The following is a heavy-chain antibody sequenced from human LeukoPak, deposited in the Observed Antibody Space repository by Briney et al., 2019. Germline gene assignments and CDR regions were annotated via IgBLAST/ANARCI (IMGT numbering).Heavy chain of an antibody. J-gene: IGHJ4*02. CDR2: IKQDGSDK. D-gene: IGHD1-26*01. Sequence: GGSLRLSCAASGFTFSNYAMSWVRQAPGRGLEWVANIKQDGSDKYYVDSVKGRFTISRDSAKNSLYLQMDSLRDEDTAVYYCAKGGRAPDYWGQGTLVTVSS. V-gene: IGHV3-7*05. CDR1: GFTFSNYA. CDR3: AKGGRAPDY.